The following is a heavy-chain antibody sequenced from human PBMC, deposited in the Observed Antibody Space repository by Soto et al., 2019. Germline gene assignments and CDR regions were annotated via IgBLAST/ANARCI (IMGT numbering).Heavy chain of an antibody. D-gene: IGHD6-6*01. J-gene: IGHJ4*02. CDR1: GGSISSHY. CDR2: VHYSGST. V-gene: IGHV4-59*11. Sequence: QVQLQESGPGLVKPSETLSLTCVVSGGSISSHYWSWIRQPPGSGLEWIGFVHYSGSTNYSPSLKSRVNMSLDTSKNHFSLNLTSVTAADTAFYFCARRDYSTSSLGPFDYWGQGSLVTVSS. CDR3: ARRDYSTSSLGPFDY.